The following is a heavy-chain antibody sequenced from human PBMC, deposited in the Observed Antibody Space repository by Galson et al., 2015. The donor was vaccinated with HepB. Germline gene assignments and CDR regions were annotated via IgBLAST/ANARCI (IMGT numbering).Heavy chain of an antibody. D-gene: IGHD3-10*01. Sequence: SLRLSCAASGFTFDTDPMHWVRQAPGKGLECVAVISYDGGSVHYSDSVKGRFTISRDNSKNTVYLQMNTLRPEDTALYYCARGQVRLLLWFGELDYWGQGTLVSVSS. CDR1: GFTFDTDP. J-gene: IGHJ4*02. CDR3: ARGQVRLLLWFGELDY. V-gene: IGHV3-30*04. CDR2: ISYDGGSV.